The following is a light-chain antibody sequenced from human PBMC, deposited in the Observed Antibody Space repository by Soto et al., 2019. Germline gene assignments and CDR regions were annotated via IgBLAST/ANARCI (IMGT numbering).Light chain of an antibody. V-gene: IGKV3D-20*02. J-gene: IGKJ1*01. CDR1: QRFXSRN. CDR3: QHRSNWT. CDR2: GAS. Sequence: IVLTQSPGTLSLSPGESATLSCRASQRFXSRNRAWNAQKPGQAPGPLIXGASSSATGIPERFSGSGSGTDFTLTIRSLEPEDFAVYYCQHRSNWTFGQGTKVDIK.